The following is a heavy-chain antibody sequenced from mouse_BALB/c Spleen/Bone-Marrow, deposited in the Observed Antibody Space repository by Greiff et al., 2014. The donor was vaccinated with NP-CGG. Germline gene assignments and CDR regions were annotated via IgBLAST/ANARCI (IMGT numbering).Heavy chain of an antibody. D-gene: IGHD1-2*01. J-gene: IGHJ2*01. CDR2: ILPGSDNT. V-gene: IGHV1-9*01. CDR1: GYTFSSYW. CDR3: ARRLLYYFDY. Sequence: QVQLKESGAELMKPGASVKISCKASGYTFSSYWVEGGKQRPGHGLEWIGEILPGSDNTNYNENFKGKATFTADTSSNTAYMQLSSLTSEDSAVYYCARRLLYYFDYWGQGTTLTVSS.